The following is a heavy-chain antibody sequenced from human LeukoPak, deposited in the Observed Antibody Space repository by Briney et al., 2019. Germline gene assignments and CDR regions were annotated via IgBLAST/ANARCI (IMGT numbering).Heavy chain of an antibody. V-gene: IGHV1-2*02. CDR3: AREGGYDSSGYYGDY. D-gene: IGHD3-22*01. Sequence: ASAKVSCKASGYTFTGYYMHWVRQAPGQGLEWMGWINPNSGGTNYAQKFQGRVTMTRDTSISTAYMELSRLRSDDTAVYYCAREGGYDSSGYYGDYWGQGTLVTVPT. CDR1: GYTFTGYY. J-gene: IGHJ4*02. CDR2: INPNSGGT.